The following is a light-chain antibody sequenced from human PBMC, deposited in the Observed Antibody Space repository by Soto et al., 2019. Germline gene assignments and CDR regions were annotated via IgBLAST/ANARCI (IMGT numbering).Light chain of an antibody. V-gene: IGLV2-14*01. J-gene: IGLJ1*01. CDR2: DVS. Sequence: QSALTQPASVSGSPGQPITISCTGTSSEVGGYNYVSWYQQHPGKAPKLMIYDVSNRPSGVSNRFSGSKSGNTASLTISGLQAEDEADYYCSSYTSSSTLYVFGTGTKVTVL. CDR1: SSEVGGYNY. CDR3: SSYTSSSTLYV.